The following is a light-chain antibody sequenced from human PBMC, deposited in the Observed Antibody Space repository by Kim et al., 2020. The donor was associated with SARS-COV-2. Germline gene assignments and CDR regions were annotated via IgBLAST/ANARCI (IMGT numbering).Light chain of an antibody. Sequence: EIVLTQSPGTLSMSAGERATLSCRASQSVRGTNVVWYQQKAGQAPRLVIDGALRRASGIPERFSGSGSGTDFTLTISTLETEDVAVYYCQQYDTPPWTFGQGTKMCIK. CDR1: QSVRGTN. J-gene: IGKJ1*01. V-gene: IGKV3-20*01. CDR2: GAL. CDR3: QQYDTPPWT.